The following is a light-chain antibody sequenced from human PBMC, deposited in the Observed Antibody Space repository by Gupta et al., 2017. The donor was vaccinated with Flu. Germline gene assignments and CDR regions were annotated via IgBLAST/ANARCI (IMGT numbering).Light chain of an antibody. J-gene: IGLJ3*02. Sequence: AKITSGGNNIGRTSVHWYRHKLGQAPELVVSNDSDRPSGIPDRISGSNSGTTATLTISRVEAGDEADYYCEVWDRGLNHVLFGGGTKLTVL. CDR3: EVWDRGLNHVL. CDR2: NDS. V-gene: IGLV3-21*02. CDR1: NIGRTS.